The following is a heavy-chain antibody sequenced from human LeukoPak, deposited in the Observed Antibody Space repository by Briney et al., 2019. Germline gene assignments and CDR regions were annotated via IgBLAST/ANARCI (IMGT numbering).Heavy chain of an antibody. V-gene: IGHV3-23*01. D-gene: IGHD3-22*01. CDR2: ISGSGGST. CDR1: GFTFSSYA. J-gene: IGHJ4*02. CDR3: AKAVTMIVVAPGY. Sequence: GGSLRLSCAASGFTFSSYAMSWVRQAPGKGLEWVSAISGSGGSTYYADSVKGRFTISRDNSKDTLYLQMNSLRAEDTAVYYCAKAVTMIVVAPGYWGQGTLVTVSS.